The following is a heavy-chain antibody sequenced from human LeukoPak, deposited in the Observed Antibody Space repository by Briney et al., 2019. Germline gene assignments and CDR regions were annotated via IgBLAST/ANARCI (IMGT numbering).Heavy chain of an antibody. CDR1: GFTFSTYG. CDR3: AKDPGGEVLPDY. CDR2: IRYDGSKK. V-gene: IGHV3-30*02. Sequence: PGGSLRLSCAASGFTFSTYGMHWVRQAPGKGLEWVAFIRYDGSKKTYADSVKGRFTISRDNSKNTLYLQMNILRAEGTAVYYCAKDPGGEVLPDYWGQGTLVTVSS. J-gene: IGHJ4*02. D-gene: IGHD3-10*01.